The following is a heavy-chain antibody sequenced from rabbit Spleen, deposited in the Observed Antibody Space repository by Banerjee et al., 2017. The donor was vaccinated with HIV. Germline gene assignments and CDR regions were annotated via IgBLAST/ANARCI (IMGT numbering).Heavy chain of an antibody. D-gene: IGHD1-1*01. CDR1: GFDFSSNA. V-gene: IGHV1S47*01. CDR3: ARDTATSFSTYGMDL. Sequence: QEQLVESGGGLVQPEGSLTLTCKASGFDFSSNAMCWVRQAPGKGPEWIACIANGDGSTYYASWVNGRFTISRSTSLNTVTLQMTSLTAADTATYFCARDTATSFSTYGMDLWGPGTLVTV. J-gene: IGHJ6*01. CDR2: IANGDGST.